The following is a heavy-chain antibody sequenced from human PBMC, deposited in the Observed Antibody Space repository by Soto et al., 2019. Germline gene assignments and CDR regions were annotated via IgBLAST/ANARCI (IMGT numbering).Heavy chain of an antibody. CDR1: GFTFSSYA. D-gene: IGHD2-2*01. Sequence: PGGSLRLSCAASGFTFSSYAMHWVRQAPGKGLEWVAVISYDGSNKYYADSVKGRFTISRDNSKNTLYLQMNSLRAEDTAVYYCARGFYCSSTSCFGYYYYYGMDVWGQGTTVTVSS. CDR3: ARGFYCSSTSCFGYYYYYGMDV. J-gene: IGHJ6*02. V-gene: IGHV3-30-3*01. CDR2: ISYDGSNK.